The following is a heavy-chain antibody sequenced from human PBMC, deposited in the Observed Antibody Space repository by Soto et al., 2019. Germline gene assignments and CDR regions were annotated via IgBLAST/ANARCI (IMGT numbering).Heavy chain of an antibody. Sequence: GGSLRLSCAASGFTFSSYAMHWVRQAPGKGLEWVAVISYDGSNKYYADSVKGRFTISRDNSKNTLYLQMNSLRAEDTAVYYCARDTASYYYDSSGSNWFDPWGQGTLVTV. J-gene: IGHJ5*02. D-gene: IGHD3-22*01. CDR2: ISYDGSNK. V-gene: IGHV3-30-3*01. CDR1: GFTFSSYA. CDR3: ARDTASYYYDSSGSNWFDP.